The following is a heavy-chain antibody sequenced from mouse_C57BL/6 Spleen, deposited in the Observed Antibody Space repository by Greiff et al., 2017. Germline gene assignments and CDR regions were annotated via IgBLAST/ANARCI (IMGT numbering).Heavy chain of an antibody. CDR2: IDPNSGGT. CDR1: GYTFTSYW. D-gene: IGHD3-1*01. J-gene: IGHJ2*01. V-gene: IGHV1-72*01. Sequence: QVQLQQPGAELVKPGASVKLSCKASGYTFTSYWMHWVKQRPGRGLEWIGRIDPNSGGTKYNEKFKSKATLTVDKPSSTAYMRLSSLTSEDSAVYYCARSGDENYFDYWGQGTTLTVSS. CDR3: ARSGDENYFDY.